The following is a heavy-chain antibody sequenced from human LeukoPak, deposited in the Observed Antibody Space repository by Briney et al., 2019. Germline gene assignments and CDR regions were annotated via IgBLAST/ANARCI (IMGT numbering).Heavy chain of an antibody. CDR2: ITTTSTTK. V-gene: IGHV3-48*01. CDR1: GFTFSTYT. Sequence: GGSLRLSCAASGFTFSTYTMNWVRQAPGKGLEWVSYITTTSTTKLYADSVKGRFTISRDNSKNTLYLQMNSLRAEDTAVYYCASILLWYVYDYWGQGTLVTVSS. CDR3: ASILLWYVYDY. D-gene: IGHD3-10*01. J-gene: IGHJ4*02.